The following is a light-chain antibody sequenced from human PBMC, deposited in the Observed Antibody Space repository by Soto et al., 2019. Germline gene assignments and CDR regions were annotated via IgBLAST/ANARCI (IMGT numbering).Light chain of an antibody. V-gene: IGKV1-39*01. CDR2: DAA. CDR3: QQTSSAPFT. Sequence: IPMTQSPYSLSAAVGDRVTIACRASQNSNTYLNWYQQKPGKAPKLLIFDAASLQSGVPSRFSGGGSRTDLTLTITSLQPEDFATYYCQQTSSAPFTFGPGTKVDIK. CDR1: QNSNTY. J-gene: IGKJ3*01.